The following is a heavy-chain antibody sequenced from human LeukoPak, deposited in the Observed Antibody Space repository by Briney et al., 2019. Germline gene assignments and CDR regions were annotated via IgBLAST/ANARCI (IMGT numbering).Heavy chain of an antibody. CDR3: ARISGYSYGQSWYFDL. Sequence: ASVKVSCKASGGTFSSYAITWVRQAPGQGLEWMGGIIPIFDTANYAQKFQGRVTITADKSTSTAYMELSSLRSEDTAVYYCARISGYSYGQSWYFDLWGRGTLVTVSS. D-gene: IGHD5-18*01. CDR1: GGTFSSYA. J-gene: IGHJ2*01. V-gene: IGHV1-69*06. CDR2: IIPIFDTA.